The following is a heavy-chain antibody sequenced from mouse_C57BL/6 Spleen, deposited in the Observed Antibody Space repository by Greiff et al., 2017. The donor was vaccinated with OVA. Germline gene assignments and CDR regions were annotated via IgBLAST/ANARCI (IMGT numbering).Heavy chain of an antibody. J-gene: IGHJ3*01. Sequence: QVQLQQSGAELMKPGASVKLSCKATGYTFTGYWIEWVKQRPGHGLEWIGEILPGSGSTNYNEKFKGKATFTADTSSNTAYMQHSSLTTADSAVYDCARGGTGTGCAYWGQGTLVTVSA. V-gene: IGHV1-9*01. CDR3: ARGGTGTGCAY. CDR1: GYTFTGYW. D-gene: IGHD4-1*01. CDR2: ILPGSGST.